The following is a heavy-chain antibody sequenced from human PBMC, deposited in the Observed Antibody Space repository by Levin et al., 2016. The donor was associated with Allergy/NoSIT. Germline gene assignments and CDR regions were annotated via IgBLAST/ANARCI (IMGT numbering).Heavy chain of an antibody. Sequence: ASVKVSCKASGYTFSNNYMHWVRQAPGQGLVWLGIINPSGGSTTYVEKFQGRVAMTRDTSTSTVYMELSGLRSEDTAVYYCAASPENFGVVIIQWVWGKGTTVTVSS. CDR1: GYTFSNNY. J-gene: IGHJ6*04. CDR2: INPSGGST. CDR3: AASPENFGVVIIQWV. D-gene: IGHD3-3*01. V-gene: IGHV1-46*01.